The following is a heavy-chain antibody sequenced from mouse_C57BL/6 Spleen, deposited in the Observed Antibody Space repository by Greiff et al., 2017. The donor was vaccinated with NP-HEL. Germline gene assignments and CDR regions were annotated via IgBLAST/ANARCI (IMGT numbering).Heavy chain of an antibody. V-gene: IGHV1-82*01. CDR2: IYPGDGDT. CDR1: GYAFSSSW. D-gene: IGHD1-1*01. Sequence: QVQLLQSGPELVQPGASVKLSCMASGYAFSSSWMNWVHQRPGKGLEWIGRIYPGDGDTNYHGKFTGKATLTADKSSSTAYMQLSRLTSEDSAVYFCARKDGSSYAYAMDYWGQGTSVTVSS. CDR3: ARKDGSSYAYAMDY. J-gene: IGHJ4*01.